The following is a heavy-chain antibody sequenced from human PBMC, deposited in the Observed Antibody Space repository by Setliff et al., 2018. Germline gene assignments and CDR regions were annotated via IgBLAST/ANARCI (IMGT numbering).Heavy chain of an antibody. CDR1: GHTFSSFSNYG. D-gene: IGHD1-26*01. CDR3: ASWWEGAFDI. V-gene: IGHV1-18*01. CDR2: ISANNGNT. Sequence: ASVKVSCKASGHTFSSFSNYGISWVRQAPGQGLEWMGWISANNGNTNYAQKFQGRVTITADRSTSTAYMELSSLRSEDTAVYYCASWWEGAFDIWGQGTMVTVSS. J-gene: IGHJ3*02.